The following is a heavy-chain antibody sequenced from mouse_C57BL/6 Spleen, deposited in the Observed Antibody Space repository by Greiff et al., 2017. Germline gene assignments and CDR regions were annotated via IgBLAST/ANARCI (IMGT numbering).Heavy chain of an antibody. D-gene: IGHD1-1*01. CDR2: IYPGDGDT. V-gene: IGHV1-80*01. J-gene: IGHJ1*03. CDR3: AREGLLRMRYFDV. CDR1: GYAFSSYW. Sequence: QVQLQQSGAELVKPGASVKISCKASGYAFSSYWMNWVKQRPGKGLEWIGQIYPGDGDTNYNGKFKGKATLTADKSSSTAYMQLSSLTSEDSAVYFCAREGLLRMRYFDVWGTGTTVTVSS.